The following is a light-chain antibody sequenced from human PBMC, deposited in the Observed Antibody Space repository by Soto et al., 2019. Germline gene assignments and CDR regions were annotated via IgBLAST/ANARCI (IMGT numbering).Light chain of an antibody. V-gene: IGKV1-5*01. CDR3: QQYYRSSIT. J-gene: IGKJ5*01. Sequence: DIQMTQSASSLFASVGDRFTITFHSTLDINIYLAWYQQKPGKAPKLLIYDASTLERGVPSRFSGTGSGTEFTLTISSLQPDDFATYYCQQYYRSSITFGQGTRLEI. CDR1: LDINIY. CDR2: DAS.